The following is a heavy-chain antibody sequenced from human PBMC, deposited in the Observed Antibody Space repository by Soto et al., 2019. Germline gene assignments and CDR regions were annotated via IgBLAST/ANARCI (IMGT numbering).Heavy chain of an antibody. CDR1: GFTFSSYA. CDR2: ISYDGSNK. V-gene: IGHV3-30-3*01. J-gene: IGHJ5*02. Sequence: GGSLRLSCAASGFTFSSYAMHWVRQAPGKGLEWVAVISYDGSNKYYADSVKGRFTISRDNSKNTLYLQMNSLRAEDTAVYYCARAYRTYYYDSSGYGGGWFDPWGQGTLVTVSS. D-gene: IGHD3-22*01. CDR3: ARAYRTYYYDSSGYGGGWFDP.